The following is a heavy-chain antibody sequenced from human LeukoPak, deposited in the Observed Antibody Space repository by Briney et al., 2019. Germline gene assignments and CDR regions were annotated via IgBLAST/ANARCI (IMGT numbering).Heavy chain of an antibody. CDR1: GGSISSGSYY. D-gene: IGHD3-9*01. CDR2: IYTSGST. J-gene: IGHJ4*02. CDR3: ARDLKGFDY. V-gene: IGHV4-61*02. Sequence: ASETLSLTCTVSGGSISSGSYYWSWIRQPAGKGLEWVGRIYTSGSTNYNPSLKSRVTISVDTSKNQFSLKLSSVTAADTAVYYCARDLKGFDYWGQGTLVTVSS.